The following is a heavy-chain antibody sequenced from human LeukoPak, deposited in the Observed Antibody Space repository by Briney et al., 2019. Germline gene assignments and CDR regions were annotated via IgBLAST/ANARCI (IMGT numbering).Heavy chain of an antibody. D-gene: IGHD3-22*01. J-gene: IGHJ4*02. CDR3: ARSSGYYSHFDY. CDR2: IYTSGST. V-gene: IGHV4-61*02. CDR1: GGSISFGSYY. Sequence: PSQTLSLTCTVSGGSISFGSYYWSWIRQPAGKGLEWIGRIYTSGSTNYNPSLKSRVTISLDTSKNQFSLKLSSVTAADTAVYYCARSSGYYSHFDYWGQGTLVTVSS.